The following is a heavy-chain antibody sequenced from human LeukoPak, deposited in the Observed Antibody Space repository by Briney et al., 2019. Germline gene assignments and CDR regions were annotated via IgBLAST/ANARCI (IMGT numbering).Heavy chain of an antibody. CDR3: AGTEDSGFYYVY. V-gene: IGHV4-59*08. Sequence: SETLSLTCTVSGGSISSPYWSWIRQAPGKGLEWIGNVYYTGSTNYSPFLKSRVTISVDTSKNQFSLKLTSVTAADTAVYYCAGTEDSGFYYVYWGQGTLVTVSS. CDR2: VYYTGST. CDR1: GGSISSPY. J-gene: IGHJ4*02. D-gene: IGHD1-26*01.